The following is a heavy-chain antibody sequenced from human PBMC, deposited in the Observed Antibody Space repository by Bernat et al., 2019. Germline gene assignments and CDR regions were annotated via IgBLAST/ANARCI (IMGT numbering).Heavy chain of an antibody. J-gene: IGHJ4*02. V-gene: IGHV3-53*02. Sequence: EVQLVETGGGLTQPGGSLRLSCAVSGLTVSSNYMSWVRQAPGKGLEWVSLFYSGDTTYYTDSVKGRFTISRDNAKNSLYLQMNSLRAEDTAVYYCASTGYSSGWHPFVYWGQGTLVTVSS. CDR3: ASTGYSSGWHPFVY. D-gene: IGHD6-19*01. CDR1: GLTVSSNY. CDR2: FYSGDTT.